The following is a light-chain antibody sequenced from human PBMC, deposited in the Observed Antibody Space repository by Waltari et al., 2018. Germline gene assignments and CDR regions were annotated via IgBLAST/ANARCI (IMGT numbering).Light chain of an antibody. Sequence: AIQMTQSPSSLSASVGDRVTITCRASQGIRNDLGWYQQKPGKAPKLLIYAASSLQSGVPPRFSGSGSGTDFTLTISSLQPEDFATYYCLQDYNSYTFGQGTKLEIK. CDR3: LQDYNSYT. V-gene: IGKV1-6*01. CDR2: AAS. CDR1: QGIRND. J-gene: IGKJ2*01.